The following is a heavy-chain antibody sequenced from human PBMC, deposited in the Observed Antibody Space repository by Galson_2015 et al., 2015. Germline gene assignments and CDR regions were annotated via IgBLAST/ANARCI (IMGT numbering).Heavy chain of an antibody. V-gene: IGHV3-48*03. D-gene: IGHD4-11*01. CDR2: ISSSGSTI. J-gene: IGHJ5*02. Sequence: SLRLSCAASGFTFSSYEMNWVRQAPGKGLEWVSYISSSGSTIYYADSVKGRFTISRDNAKNSLYLQMNSLRAKDTAVYYCARASDYSNYGWFDPWGQGTLVTVSS. CDR3: ARASDYSNYGWFDP. CDR1: GFTFSSYE.